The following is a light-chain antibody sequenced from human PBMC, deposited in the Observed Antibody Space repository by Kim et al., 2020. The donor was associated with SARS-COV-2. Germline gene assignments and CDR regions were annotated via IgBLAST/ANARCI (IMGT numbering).Light chain of an antibody. CDR2: WAS. V-gene: IGKV4-1*01. Sequence: DIVMTQSPDSLAVSLGERATINCKSSRSILYSSNNKNYLSWYQKKPGHPPKMLIDWASTRESGVPDRFSGSGSATDFTVTIDNVQAEDVAVYYCQQYYDAPITFGPGTKVDIK. CDR1: RSILYSSNNKNY. J-gene: IGKJ3*01. CDR3: QQYYDAPIT.